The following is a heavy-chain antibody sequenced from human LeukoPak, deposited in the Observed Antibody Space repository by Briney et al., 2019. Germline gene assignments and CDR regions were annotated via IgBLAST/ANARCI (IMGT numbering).Heavy chain of an antibody. CDR2: ISSSSSYI. CDR3: ARLWCGEANYYYYYYMDV. V-gene: IGHV3-21*01. CDR1: GFTFSSYS. D-gene: IGHD3-10*01. J-gene: IGHJ6*03. Sequence: GGSLRLSCAASGFTFSSYSMNWVRQAPGKGLEWVSSISSSSSYIYYADSVKGRFTNSRDNTKNSLYLQMNSLRAEDTAVYYCARLWCGEANYYYYYYMDVWGKGTTVTVSS.